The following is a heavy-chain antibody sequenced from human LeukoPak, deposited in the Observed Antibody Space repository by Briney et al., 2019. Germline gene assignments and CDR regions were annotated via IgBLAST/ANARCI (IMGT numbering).Heavy chain of an antibody. J-gene: IGHJ4*02. CDR1: DYSVTSAYY. CDR2: IYYTGST. CDR3: ARVYQSAEYYFDY. V-gene: IGHV4-61*01. Sequence: SETLSLTCAVSDYSVTSAYYWGWIRQPPGKGLEWIGYIYYTGSTEYHPSLKSRVTISLDTSKNQFSLKLTSVTAADTAVYYCARVYQSAEYYFDYWGQGNLVSVSS. D-gene: IGHD2-2*01.